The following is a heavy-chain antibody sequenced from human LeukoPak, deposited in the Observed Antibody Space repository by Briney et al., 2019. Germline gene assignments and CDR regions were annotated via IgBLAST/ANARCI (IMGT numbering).Heavy chain of an antibody. V-gene: IGHV1-46*01. CDR3: ARGLRTGTSRAYFDI. J-gene: IGHJ4*02. CDR2: ITPSDGTT. CDR1: GYTLRDHA. D-gene: IGHD1-7*01. Sequence: ASVKVSFKASGYTLRDHAIHWVRKAPGQGVDWTGVITPSDGTTGFPQKFQGRVTLATDMSTGTVYMELSSLRSEDTAVYYCARGLRTGTSRAYFDIWGQGTLVTVAS.